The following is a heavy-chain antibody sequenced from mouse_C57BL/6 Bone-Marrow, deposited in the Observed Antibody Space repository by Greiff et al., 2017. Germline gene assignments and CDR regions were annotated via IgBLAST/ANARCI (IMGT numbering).Heavy chain of an antibody. CDR3: ARVFYNDYDTTSPYYAMDD. Sequence: QVTLKESGPGILQSSQTLSLTCSFSGFSLSTSGMGVSCIRPPSGKGLEWQAHIYWGDDKRSNPFLKRRPTFPKDTSRNKVIIKMTSVDTADTATYYCARVFYNDYDTTSPYYAMDDWGQGTSVTVSS. D-gene: IGHD2-4*01. CDR1: GFSLSTSGMG. CDR2: IYWGDDK. V-gene: IGHV8-12*01. J-gene: IGHJ4*01.